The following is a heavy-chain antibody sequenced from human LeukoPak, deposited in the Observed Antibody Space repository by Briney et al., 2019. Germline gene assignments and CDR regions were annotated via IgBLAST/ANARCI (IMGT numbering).Heavy chain of an antibody. J-gene: IGHJ6*02. CDR3: ARALYYDILTNGMDV. D-gene: IGHD3-9*01. CDR2: INPNSGGT. Sequence: VASVKVSCKASGYTFTGYYMHWVRQAPGQGLEWMGWINPNSGGTNYAQKFQGWVTMTRDTSISTAYMELSRLRSNDTAVYYCARALYYDILTNGMDVWGQGTTVTVSS. CDR1: GYTFTGYY. V-gene: IGHV1-2*04.